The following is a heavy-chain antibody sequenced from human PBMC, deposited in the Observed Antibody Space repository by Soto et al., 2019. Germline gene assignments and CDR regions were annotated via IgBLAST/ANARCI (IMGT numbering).Heavy chain of an antibody. CDR1: GFTFSNYG. Sequence: QVQLVESGGGVVQPGRSLRLSCAASGFTFSNYGMHWVRQAPGKGLEWVAIISYDGDNEYYADSVRGRFTISRDNSKNTLYLQTSSLRQEDTAVYYCEKDGGPVYCNSPGCSAKHFDYWGQGTLVTVSS. CDR3: EKDGGPVYCNSPGCSAKHFDY. CDR2: ISYDGDNE. V-gene: IGHV3-30*18. D-gene: IGHD2-2*01. J-gene: IGHJ4*02.